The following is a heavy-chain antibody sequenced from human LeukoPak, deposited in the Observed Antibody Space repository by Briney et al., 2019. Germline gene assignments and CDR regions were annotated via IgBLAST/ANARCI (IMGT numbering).Heavy chain of an antibody. Sequence: PGKSLRLSCAASGFTFRNYGMHWVRQAPGKGLEWVAVILYDASSKRYEDSLKSRFSISRDNSKNMLYLQMNSLRAEDTAVYYCAKDRGRGNYAFDIWGQGTMVTVSS. CDR3: AKDRGRGNYAFDI. CDR2: ILYDASSK. J-gene: IGHJ3*02. CDR1: GFTFRNYG. V-gene: IGHV3-30*18. D-gene: IGHD2-21*01.